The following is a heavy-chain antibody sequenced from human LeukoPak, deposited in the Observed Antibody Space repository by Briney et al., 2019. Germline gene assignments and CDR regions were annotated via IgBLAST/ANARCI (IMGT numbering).Heavy chain of an antibody. CDR2: ISSSSSYI. J-gene: IGHJ4*02. CDR1: GFTFSSYS. CDR3: ARDRSGWYYFDY. V-gene: IGHV3-21*01. Sequence: GGSLRLSCAASGFTFSSYSMNWVRQAPGKGLEWVSSISSSSSYIYYADSVKDRFTISRDNAKNSLYLQMDSLRAEDTAVYYCARDRSGWYYFDYWGQGTLVTVSS. D-gene: IGHD6-19*01.